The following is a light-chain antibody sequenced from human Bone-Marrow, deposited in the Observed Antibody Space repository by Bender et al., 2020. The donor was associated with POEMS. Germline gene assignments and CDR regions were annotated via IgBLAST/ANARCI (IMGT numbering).Light chain of an antibody. V-gene: IGLV1-40*01. CDR1: GSNIGAGFD. CDR2: GNH. J-gene: IGLJ3*02. Sequence: QSVLTQPPSVSGAPGQRVTIPCTGSGSNIGAGFDVHWYQQFPGTAPKLLIYGNHHRPSGVPDRFSAPKSGTSASLAITGLQADDEADYYCQSYDTSLSGSRVFGGGTKLTVL. CDR3: QSYDTSLSGSRV.